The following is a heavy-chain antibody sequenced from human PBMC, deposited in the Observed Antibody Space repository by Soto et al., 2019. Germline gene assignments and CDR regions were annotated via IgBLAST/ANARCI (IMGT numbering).Heavy chain of an antibody. V-gene: IGHV4-59*01. CDR2: IYYSGST. CDR3: ARDRAAGGNSEWFFDL. Sequence: SETLSLTCTVSCGSISSYYWSWIRQPPGKGLEWIGYIYYSGSTNYNPSLKSRVTISVDTSKNQFSLKLSSVTAADTAVYYCARDRAAGGNSEWFFDLWGRGTLVTVSS. J-gene: IGHJ2*01. D-gene: IGHD6-13*01. CDR1: CGSISSYY.